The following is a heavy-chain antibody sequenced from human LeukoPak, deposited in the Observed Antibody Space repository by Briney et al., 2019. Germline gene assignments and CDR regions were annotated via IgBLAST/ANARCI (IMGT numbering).Heavy chain of an antibody. Sequence: SETLSLTCTVSGGSISSYYWSWIRQPPGKGLEWIGYIYYSGSTNYNPSLKSRVTTSVDTSKNQFSLKLSSVTAADTAVYYCARDPRSDYYDSSGYADDAFDIWGQGTMVTVSS. J-gene: IGHJ3*02. V-gene: IGHV4-59*01. CDR1: GGSISSYY. D-gene: IGHD3-22*01. CDR3: ARDPRSDYYDSSGYADDAFDI. CDR2: IYYSGST.